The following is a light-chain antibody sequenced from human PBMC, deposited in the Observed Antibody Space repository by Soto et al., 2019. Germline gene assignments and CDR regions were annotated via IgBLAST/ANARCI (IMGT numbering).Light chain of an antibody. CDR2: GVS. J-gene: IGLJ2*01. CDR1: SSDVGGYNY. V-gene: IGLV2-14*01. CDR3: QSFDSGLSGAL. Sequence: QSALTQPASVSGSPGQSITISCTGTSSDVGGYNYVSWYQQHPGKAPKLMIYGVSYRPSGVPERFSGSRSGSSASLTITGLQTEDESFYHCQSFDSGLSGALFGGGTKLTVL.